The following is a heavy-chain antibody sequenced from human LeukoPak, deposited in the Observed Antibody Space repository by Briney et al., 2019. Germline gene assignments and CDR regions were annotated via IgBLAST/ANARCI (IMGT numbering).Heavy chain of an antibody. CDR2: FNPTDGRA. CDR1: GHPFTNFY. J-gene: IGHJ4*02. Sequence: ASVKVSCKASGHPFTNFYIHWVRQAHGQGLEWMGLFNPTDGRAGHAQTFQGRVTMTGDTSTSTFFIEVSGLRFEDTAIYYCSRDLTNWGQGTLLTVAS. V-gene: IGHV1-46*03. CDR3: SRDLTN.